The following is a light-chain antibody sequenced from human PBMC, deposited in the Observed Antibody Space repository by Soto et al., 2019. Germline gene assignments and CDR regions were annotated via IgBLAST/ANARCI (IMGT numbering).Light chain of an antibody. J-gene: IGLJ1*01. CDR3: QSYDSSLNGYYV. Sequence: QSVLTQQPSVSGAPGQRVTISCTGSSSNIGAGYEVHWYQQLPGTAPKLLIFGNSNRPSGVPDRFSGSKSGTSASLAITGLRAEDEADYYCQSYDSSLNGYYVFGTGTKVTVL. CDR1: SSNIGAGYE. V-gene: IGLV1-40*01. CDR2: GNS.